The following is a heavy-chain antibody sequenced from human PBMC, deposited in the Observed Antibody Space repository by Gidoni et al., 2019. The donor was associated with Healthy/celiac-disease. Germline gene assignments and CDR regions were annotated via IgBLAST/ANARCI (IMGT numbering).Heavy chain of an antibody. J-gene: IGHJ4*02. V-gene: IGHV3-11*06. CDR2: ISSSSSYT. D-gene: IGHD2-21*02. CDR1: GFTFRDYY. Sequence: QVQLVASGGGLVKPGGSLRLSCAASGFTFRDYYMSWIRQAPGKGLEWVSYISSSSSYTNYADSVKGRFTISRDNAKNSLYLQMNSLRAEDTAVYYCARVNRAYCCGDCYSAPFDYWGQGTRVTVSS. CDR3: ARVNRAYCCGDCYSAPFDY.